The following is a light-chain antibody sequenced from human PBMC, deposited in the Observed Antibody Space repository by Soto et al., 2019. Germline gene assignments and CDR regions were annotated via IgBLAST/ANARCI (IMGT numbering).Light chain of an antibody. Sequence: EIVLTQSPGTLSLYPGERATLSCRASQSVSGSYVAWYQQKPGQAPRLLIYGASSRATGIPDRFSGSGSGTEFTLTISSLQPDDFATYYCQQYNSYSTFGQGTKVDIK. V-gene: IGKV3-20*01. CDR2: GAS. CDR1: QSVSGSY. J-gene: IGKJ1*01. CDR3: QQYNSYST.